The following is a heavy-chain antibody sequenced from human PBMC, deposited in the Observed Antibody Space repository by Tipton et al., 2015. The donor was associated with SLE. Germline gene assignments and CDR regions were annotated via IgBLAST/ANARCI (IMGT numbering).Heavy chain of an antibody. CDR2: IYHSGST. V-gene: IGHV4-34*01. J-gene: IGHJ4*02. Sequence: TLSLTCAVYGGSFSGNYWSWIRQPPGKGLEWIGEIYHSGSTYYNPSLKSRVTISVDTSKNQFSLQLNSVTPEDTAVYYCARDRSKGFDYWGQGTLVTVSS. CDR3: ARDRSKGFDY. CDR1: GGSFSGNY.